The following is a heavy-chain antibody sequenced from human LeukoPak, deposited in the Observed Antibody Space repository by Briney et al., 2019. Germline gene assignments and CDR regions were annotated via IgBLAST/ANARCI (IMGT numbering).Heavy chain of an antibody. Sequence: SETLSLTCTVSGGSISSYYWSWIRQPPGKGLEWIGYIYYSGSTNYNPSLKSRVTISVDTSKNQFSLKLSSVTAADTAVHYCARQDLYYFDYWGQGTLVTVSS. CDR3: ARQDLYYFDY. J-gene: IGHJ4*02. V-gene: IGHV4-59*01. CDR2: IYYSGST. CDR1: GGSISSYY.